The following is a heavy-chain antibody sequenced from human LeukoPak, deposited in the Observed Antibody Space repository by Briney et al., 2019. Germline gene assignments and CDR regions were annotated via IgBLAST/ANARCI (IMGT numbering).Heavy chain of an antibody. Sequence: SETLSLTCAVYGGSFSGYYWSWIRQPPGKGLEWIGEINHSGSTNYNPSLKSRVTISVDTSKNQFSLKLSSVTAADTAVYYCARVLYDYVWGSYRSHSTPFDYWGQGTLVTVSS. CDR2: INHSGST. D-gene: IGHD3-16*02. CDR3: ARVLYDYVWGSYRSHSTPFDY. J-gene: IGHJ4*02. CDR1: GGSFSGYY. V-gene: IGHV4-34*01.